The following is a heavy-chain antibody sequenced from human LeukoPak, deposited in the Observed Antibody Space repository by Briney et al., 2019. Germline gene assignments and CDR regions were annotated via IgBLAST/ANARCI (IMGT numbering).Heavy chain of an antibody. V-gene: IGHV4-31*03. CDR2: TYYSGST. CDR1: GTSISRSGYY. D-gene: IGHD5-18*01. J-gene: IGHJ5*01. Sequence: SETLSLTCTVSGTSISRSGYYWSWIRQHPGQGLECIGFTYYSGSTHYNPSLESRVTISVDTSKNQLSLKLNSVTAADTAVYYCARGGYTNGFDCWGQGALVTVSS. CDR3: ARGGYTNGFDC.